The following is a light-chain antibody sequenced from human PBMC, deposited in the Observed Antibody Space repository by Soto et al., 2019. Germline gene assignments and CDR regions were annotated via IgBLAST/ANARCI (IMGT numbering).Light chain of an antibody. J-gene: IGKJ4*01. CDR1: QSVSTY. V-gene: IGKV3-11*01. Sequence: EIVLTQSPATLSLSPGERATLSCRASQSVSTYLAWYQQEPGQAPRLLIYNASNRAPGIPARFSGSGSGTDVTLTISSLEPEDFAVYYCQQRSNWPPPFGGGTKVEIK. CDR3: QQRSNWPPP. CDR2: NAS.